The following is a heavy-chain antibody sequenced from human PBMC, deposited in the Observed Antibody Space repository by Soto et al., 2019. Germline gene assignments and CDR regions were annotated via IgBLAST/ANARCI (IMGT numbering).Heavy chain of an antibody. Sequence: PVVSLRLSCAASGFTFTIYAMSWVRQAPWKGLEWVSGISGSGGNTYYADSVKGRFTISRDNSKNTLYLQMNSLRAEDTAVYYCANNWDCSGGTCYSYYSYDVDVCGQGFTVTVSS. CDR1: GFTFTIYA. D-gene: IGHD2-15*01. J-gene: IGHJ6*01. CDR2: ISGSGGNT. CDR3: ANNWDCSGGTCYSYYSYDVDV. V-gene: IGHV3-23*01.